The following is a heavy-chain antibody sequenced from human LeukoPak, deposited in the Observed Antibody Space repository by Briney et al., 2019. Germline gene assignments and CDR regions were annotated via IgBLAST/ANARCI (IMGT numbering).Heavy chain of an antibody. V-gene: IGHV4-34*01. CDR2: INHSGST. D-gene: IGHD5-18*01. CDR3: ARGGSGYSYGYLWS. CDR1: GGSFSSYY. J-gene: IGHJ4*02. Sequence: SETLSLTCAVYGGSFSSYYWTWIRQAPGKGLEWIGEINHSGSTNYNPSLTSRVTLSVDTSKNQFSLNLNSVTAADTAVYYCARGGSGYSYGYLWSWGQGTLVTVSS.